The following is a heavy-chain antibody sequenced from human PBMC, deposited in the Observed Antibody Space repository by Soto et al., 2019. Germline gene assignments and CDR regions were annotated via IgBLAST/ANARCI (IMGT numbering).Heavy chain of an antibody. CDR2: IIPIFGTA. V-gene: IGHV1-69*13. CDR3: ARDEEAAAGTRDTYGMDV. Sequence: SVKVSCKASGGTFSSYAISWVRQAPGQGLEWMGGIIPIFGTANYAQKFQGRVTITADESTSTAYMELSSLRSEDTAVYYCARDEEAAAGTRDTYGMDVWGQGTTVTVSS. J-gene: IGHJ6*02. CDR1: GGTFSSYA. D-gene: IGHD6-13*01.